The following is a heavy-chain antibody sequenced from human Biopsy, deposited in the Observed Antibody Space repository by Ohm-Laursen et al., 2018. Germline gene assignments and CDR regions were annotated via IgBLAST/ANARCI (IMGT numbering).Heavy chain of an antibody. D-gene: IGHD3-3*01. CDR1: GASVSSGSYD. Sequence: TLSLTGTVSGASVSSGSYDWSWLRQPPGKGLDWIGNIYNDVSTKYNPSLRSRVTISADKSANQFSLKLRSVTAADTAVYYCARTPRDSFWSGSYKRGLWFDPWGQGTLVIVSS. V-gene: IGHV4-61*01. J-gene: IGHJ5*02. CDR2: IYNDVST. CDR3: ARTPRDSFWSGSYKRGLWFDP.